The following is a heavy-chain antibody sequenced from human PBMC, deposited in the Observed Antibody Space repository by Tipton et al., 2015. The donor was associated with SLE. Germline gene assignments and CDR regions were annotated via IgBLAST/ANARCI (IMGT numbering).Heavy chain of an antibody. CDR1: GGTFSSYA. J-gene: IGHJ4*02. V-gene: IGHV1-18*01. D-gene: IGHD3-10*01. Sequence: QVQLVQSGAEVKKPGSSVKVSCKASGGTFSSYAISWVRQAPGQGLEWMGWISAYNGNTNYAQKLQGRVTMTTDTSTSTAYMELRSLRSDDTAVYYCARDREYYRSRQDLDYWGQGTLVTVSS. CDR3: ARDREYYRSRQDLDY. CDR2: ISAYNGNT.